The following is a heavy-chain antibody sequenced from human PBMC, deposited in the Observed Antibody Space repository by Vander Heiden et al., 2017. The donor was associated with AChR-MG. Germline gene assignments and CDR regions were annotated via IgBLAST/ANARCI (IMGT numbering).Heavy chain of an antibody. CDR1: GGPISRSAHF. V-gene: IGHV4-39*01. CDR2: IENGGTT. CDR3: ARPIAVVHWYFDL. Sequence: QLQLQESGPGLVKPSETLSLTCSVSGGPISRSAHFWGWMRPTPGKGLEWIGTIENGGTTYYNPSLKSRVAISFDASTSQVSLKLTSVTAADTAVYFCARPIAVVHWYFDLWGRGTLVTVSS. D-gene: IGHD6-6*01. J-gene: IGHJ2*01.